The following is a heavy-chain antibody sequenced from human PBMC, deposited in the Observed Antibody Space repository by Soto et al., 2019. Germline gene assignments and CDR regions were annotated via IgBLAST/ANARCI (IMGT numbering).Heavy chain of an antibody. J-gene: IGHJ4*02. Sequence: QVQLVESGGGVVQPGSSLRLSCAASGFTFSSYAMYWVRQAPGKGLEWVAVISYDGNDESYTDSVKGRFTISRDTSKNTLYLQMNSLRPEDTAIYYCAKDRTSHFWSAYFDSWGQGTLIAVSS. CDR2: ISYDGNDE. V-gene: IGHV3-30-3*01. CDR1: GFTFSSYA. CDR3: AKDRTSHFWSAYFDS. D-gene: IGHD3-3*02.